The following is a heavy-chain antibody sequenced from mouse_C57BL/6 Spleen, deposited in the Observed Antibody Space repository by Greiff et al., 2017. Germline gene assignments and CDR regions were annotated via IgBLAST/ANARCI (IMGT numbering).Heavy chain of an antibody. V-gene: IGHV1-82*01. D-gene: IGHD1-1*01. J-gene: IGHJ4*01. CDR2: IYPGDGDT. CDR1: GYAFSSSW. CDR3: AREARQDYYGSRAMDY. Sequence: QVQLQQSGPELVKPGASVKISCKASGYAFSSSWMNWVKQRPGKGLEWIGRIYPGDGDTNYNGKFKGKATLTADKSSSPAYMQLSSLTSEDSAVYFCAREARQDYYGSRAMDYWGQGTSVTVSS.